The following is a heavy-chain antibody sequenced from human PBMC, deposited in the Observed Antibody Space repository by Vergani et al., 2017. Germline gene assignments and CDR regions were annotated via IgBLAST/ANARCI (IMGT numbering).Heavy chain of an antibody. Sequence: QVQLQESGPGVVKPSQTLSLTCAVSGGSISSGDHCWTWIRQRPGKGLEWIGYIFYSGTTYDNPSLRSRLTISGDTSQNQFSLKWRSVTAADTAVYYCARVDTQVPATSHFYYMDVWGKGTTVVVSS. V-gene: IGHV4-31*11. J-gene: IGHJ6*03. CDR3: ARVDTQVPATSHFYYMDV. CDR2: IFYSGTT. D-gene: IGHD6-25*01. CDR1: GGSISSGDHC.